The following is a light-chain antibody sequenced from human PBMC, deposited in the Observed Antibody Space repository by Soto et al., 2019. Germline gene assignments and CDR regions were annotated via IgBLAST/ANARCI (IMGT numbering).Light chain of an antibody. CDR2: EVS. CDR1: SSDVGSYNL. Sequence: QSALTQPASVSGSPGQSITISCTGTSSDVGSYNLVSWYQQHPGKAPKLMIYEVSKRPSGVSNRFSGSMSGNTASLTISGLQAEDEADYYCCSYAGSSNVFGTGTKLTVL. CDR3: CSYAGSSNV. J-gene: IGLJ1*01. V-gene: IGLV2-23*02.